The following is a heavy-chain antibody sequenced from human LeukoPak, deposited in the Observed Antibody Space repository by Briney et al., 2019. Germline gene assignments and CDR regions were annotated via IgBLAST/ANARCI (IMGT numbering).Heavy chain of an antibody. V-gene: IGHV1-2*02. CDR1: GYTFTGYY. D-gene: IGHD3-16*02. J-gene: IGHJ4*02. Sequence: GASVKVSCEASGYTFTGYYMHWVRQAPGQGLEWMGWINPNSGGTNYAQKFQGRVTMTRDTSISTAYMELSRLRSDDTAVYYCARVNHDYVWGSYRPFDYWGQGTLVTVSS. CDR2: INPNSGGT. CDR3: ARVNHDYVWGSYRPFDY.